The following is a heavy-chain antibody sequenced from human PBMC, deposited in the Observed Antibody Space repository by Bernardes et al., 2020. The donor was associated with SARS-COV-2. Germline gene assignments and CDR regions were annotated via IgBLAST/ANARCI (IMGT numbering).Heavy chain of an antibody. J-gene: IGHJ4*02. CDR1: GYTFSGYY. CDR2: INPNSGST. CDR3: ARTFYYDRGGDSLFDF. D-gene: IGHD2-21*01. V-gene: IGHV1-2*02. Sequence: ASVKVSCKASGYTFSGYYIHWVRQAPGQGLEWMGWINPNSGSTHYAQKFQGRVTMTGDTPSSTDYMELSRLRSDDTAVYYCARTFYYDRGGDSLFDFWGQGTLVTVSS.